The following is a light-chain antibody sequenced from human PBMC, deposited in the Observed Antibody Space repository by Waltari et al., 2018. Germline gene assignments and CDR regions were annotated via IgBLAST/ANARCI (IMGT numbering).Light chain of an antibody. V-gene: IGLV3-21*04. Sequence: SYVLTQPPSVSVAPGTTATITCGGNNIGSKSGHWHQQKPGQAPVLVISYDSDRPSRIPERFSGSNSGNTATLAISRVEAGDEADYYCQVWDSSSDHHVVFGGGTKLTVL. CDR2: YDS. CDR1: NIGSKS. J-gene: IGLJ2*01. CDR3: QVWDSSSDHHVV.